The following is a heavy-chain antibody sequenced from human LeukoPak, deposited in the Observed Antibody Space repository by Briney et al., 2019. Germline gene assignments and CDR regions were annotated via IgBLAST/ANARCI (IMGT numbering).Heavy chain of an antibody. V-gene: IGHV4-31*03. D-gene: IGHD4-17*01. CDR3: ATVRLTVTTKAFDY. J-gene: IGHJ4*02. Sequence: SETLSLTCTVSGGSISSGGYYWNLIRQHPGKGLEWIGYIYYSGSTYYNPSLKSRVTISLDTPKNQFSLKLNSVTAADTAVYYCATVRLTVTTKAFDYWGQGTLVTVSS. CDR2: IYYSGST. CDR1: GGSISSGGYY.